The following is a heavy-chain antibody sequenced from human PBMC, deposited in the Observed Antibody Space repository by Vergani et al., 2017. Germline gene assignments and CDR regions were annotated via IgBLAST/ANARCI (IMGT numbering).Heavy chain of an antibody. J-gene: IGHJ6*03. CDR1: GFTFSGSA. Sequence: VQLVESGGGLVQPGGSLKLSCAASGFTFSGSAMHWVRQASGKGLEWVALISYDGSNKYYADSVKGRSTISRDNSKNTLFLQMNSLRGEDTAVYYCARAGRKGNYYYYMDVWGKGTTVTVSS. CDR2: ISYDGSNK. V-gene: IGHV3-30*04. D-gene: IGHD3-10*01. CDR3: ARAGRKGNYYYYMDV.